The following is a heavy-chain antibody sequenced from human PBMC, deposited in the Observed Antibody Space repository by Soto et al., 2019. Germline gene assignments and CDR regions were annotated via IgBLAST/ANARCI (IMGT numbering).Heavy chain of an antibody. Sequence: LSQTLSLTCAISGDSVSSNSAAWNWIRQSPSRGLEWLGRTYYRSKWYNDYAVSVKSRITINPDTSKNQFSLQLNSVTPEDTAVYYCARDHGVVVAAVYYYGMDVWGQGTTVTVSS. D-gene: IGHD2-15*01. V-gene: IGHV6-1*01. CDR3: ARDHGVVVAAVYYYGMDV. CDR2: TYYRSKWYN. CDR1: GDSVSSNSAA. J-gene: IGHJ6*02.